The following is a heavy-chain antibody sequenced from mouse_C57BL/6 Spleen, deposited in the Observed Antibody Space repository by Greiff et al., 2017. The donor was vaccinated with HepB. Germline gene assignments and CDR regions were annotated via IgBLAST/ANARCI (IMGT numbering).Heavy chain of an antibody. V-gene: IGHV1-39*01. Sequence: EVKVVESGPELVKPGASVKISCKASGYSFTDYNMNWVKQSNGKSLEWIGVINPNYGTTSYNQKFKGKATLTVDQSSSTAYMQLNSLTSEDSAVYYCARSESTVVAFAYWGQGTLVTVSA. D-gene: IGHD1-1*01. CDR3: ARSESTVVAFAY. CDR1: GYSFTDYN. J-gene: IGHJ3*01. CDR2: INPNYGTT.